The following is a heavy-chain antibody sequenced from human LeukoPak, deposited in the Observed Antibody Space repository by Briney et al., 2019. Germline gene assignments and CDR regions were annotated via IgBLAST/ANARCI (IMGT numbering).Heavy chain of an antibody. J-gene: IGHJ5*02. D-gene: IGHD3-22*01. CDR2: INWNGAWT. V-gene: IGHV3-20*04. CDR3: AGYYYDSSRGFDP. CDR1: GFKFDDYG. Sequence: AGSLRLSCAASGFKFDDYGMSWVRQAPGKGLEWVCDINWNGAWTGYADSVKGRFTISRDNAKNSLYLQMNSLRAEDTALYYCAGYYYDSSRGFDPWGQGTLVTVSA.